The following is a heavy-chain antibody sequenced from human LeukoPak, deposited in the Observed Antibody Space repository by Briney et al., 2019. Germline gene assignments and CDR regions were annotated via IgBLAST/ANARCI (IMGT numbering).Heavy chain of an antibody. D-gene: IGHD3-22*01. J-gene: IGHJ6*03. CDR2: IYYSGSI. CDR3: ARLISSAYYYYYMDV. Sequence: PSETLSLTCTVSGGSISSSSYYWGWIRQPPGKVLEWIGSIYYSGSIYYNPSLKSRVTISVDTSKNQFSLKLSSVTAADTAVYYCARLISSAYYYYYMDVWGKGTTVTVSS. CDR1: GGSISSSSYY. V-gene: IGHV4-39*01.